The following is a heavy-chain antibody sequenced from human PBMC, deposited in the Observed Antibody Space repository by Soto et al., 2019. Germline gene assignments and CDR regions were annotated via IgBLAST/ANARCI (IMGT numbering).Heavy chain of an antibody. Sequence: SVEVSCKASGGTFSSYASSWVRQAPGQGLEWMGGIIPIFGTANYAQKFQGRVTITADESTSTAYMELSSLRSEDTAVYYCARVRGAGSSIFDYWGQGTLVTVSS. V-gene: IGHV1-69*13. CDR2: IIPIFGTA. CDR1: GGTFSSYA. CDR3: ARVRGAGSSIFDY. D-gene: IGHD1-26*01. J-gene: IGHJ4*02.